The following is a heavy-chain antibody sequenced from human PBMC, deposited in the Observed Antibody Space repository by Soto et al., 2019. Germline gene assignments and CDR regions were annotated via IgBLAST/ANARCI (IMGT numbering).Heavy chain of an antibody. CDR1: GGSVSSGSYN. Sequence: QVQLQESGPGLVKPSETLSLTCTVSGGSVSSGSYNWSWIRQPPGKGLEWIGYIYYSGSTNYNPSLKSRVTISVDTSKNQFSLKLSSVTAADTAVYYCARIPYDILTGYGYYGMDVWGQGTTVTVSS. CDR3: ARIPYDILTGYGYYGMDV. V-gene: IGHV4-61*01. D-gene: IGHD3-9*01. CDR2: IYYSGST. J-gene: IGHJ6*02.